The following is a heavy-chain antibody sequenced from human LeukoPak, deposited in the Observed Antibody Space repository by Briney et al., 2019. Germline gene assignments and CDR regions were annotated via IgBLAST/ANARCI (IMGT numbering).Heavy chain of an antibody. J-gene: IGHJ4*02. CDR1: GFTFATHG. Sequence: GASVKVSCKASGFTFATHGISWMRQAPGQGLEWLGWIRASSGKTDYAQKLQDRVTMTADTSTTTAYMELRSLRSDDTAVYYCARGRVKRVPFTAVPGPLDYWGQGSLVTVSS. CDR2: IRASSGKT. V-gene: IGHV1-18*01. CDR3: ARGRVKRVPFTAVPGPLDY. D-gene: IGHD6-19*01.